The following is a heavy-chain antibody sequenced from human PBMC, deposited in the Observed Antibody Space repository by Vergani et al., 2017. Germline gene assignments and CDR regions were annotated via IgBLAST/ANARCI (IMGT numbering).Heavy chain of an antibody. J-gene: IGHJ4*02. CDR1: GFTFSTYA. Sequence: EVQLLESGGSLKQPGGSVRLSCAASGFTFSTYAMHWVRRAPGKGLEWVSALTGGGGSTDYADAFKGRFIISRDNSRDTLYLQMNRLRPEDTATYYYVRDDGSYESFCDSWGQGTLVTVSS. CDR2: LTGGGGST. D-gene: IGHD1-26*01. V-gene: IGHV3-23*01. CDR3: VRDDGSYESFCDS.